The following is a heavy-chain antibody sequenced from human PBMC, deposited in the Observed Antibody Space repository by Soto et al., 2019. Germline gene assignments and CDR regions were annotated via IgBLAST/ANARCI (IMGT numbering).Heavy chain of an antibody. V-gene: IGHV4-4*02. D-gene: IGHD2-8*02. CDR3: ARDKITGLFDY. Sequence: SEMLRLPYSVSCGTISNRNGWSRIRQPPGTGLEWIGEINHTGSTNYNPSLKSRVTISVDTSKNQFSLKLTSVTAADTAVYYCARDKITGLFDYWGQGTLVTVSS. CDR2: INHTGST. CDR1: CGTISNRNG. J-gene: IGHJ4*02.